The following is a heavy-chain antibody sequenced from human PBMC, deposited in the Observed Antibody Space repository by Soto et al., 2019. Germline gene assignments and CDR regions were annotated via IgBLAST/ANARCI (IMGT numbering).Heavy chain of an antibody. D-gene: IGHD3-22*01. CDR3: ARGAQCFFPVSGIYFYFDH. CDR2: VHPDSGGT. CDR1: GYIFTDHL. V-gene: IGHV1-2*02. J-gene: IGHJ4*02. Sequence: QVQLVQSGAEVREAGAAVRVSCKTSGYIFTDHLIHWVRQSPGQGLQWVGWVHPDSGGTNVAQAFQDRVTMTADTPITTAYMDLARLRPDDTAIFYCARGAQCFFPVSGIYFYFDHWGQGTPVTVSS.